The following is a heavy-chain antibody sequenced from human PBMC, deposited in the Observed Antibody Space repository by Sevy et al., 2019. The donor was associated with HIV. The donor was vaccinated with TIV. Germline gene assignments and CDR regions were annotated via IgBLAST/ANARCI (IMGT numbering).Heavy chain of an antibody. CDR1: GYTFTSYG. Sequence: ASVKVSCKASGYTFTSYGISWVRQAPGQGLEWMGWISAYNGNTNYAQKLQGRVTMTTDTSTSTAYMELRSLRSDDTAVYYCARGMGYCSSTSCFNWFDPLGQGTLVTVSS. CDR2: ISAYNGNT. V-gene: IGHV1-18*01. J-gene: IGHJ5*02. CDR3: ARGMGYCSSTSCFNWFDP. D-gene: IGHD2-2*01.